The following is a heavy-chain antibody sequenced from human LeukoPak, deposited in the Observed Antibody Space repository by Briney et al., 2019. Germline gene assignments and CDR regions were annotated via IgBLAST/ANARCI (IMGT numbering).Heavy chain of an antibody. CDR1: GGSFSGYY. Sequence: SETLSLTCAVYGGSFSGYYWSWIRQPPGKGLEWIGEINHSGSTNYNPSLKSRVTISVGTSKNQFSLKLSSVTAADTAVYYCARGKGIGYYYYYMDVWGKGTTVTVSS. J-gene: IGHJ6*03. CDR2: INHSGST. V-gene: IGHV4-34*01. D-gene: IGHD3-10*01. CDR3: ARGKGIGYYYYYMDV.